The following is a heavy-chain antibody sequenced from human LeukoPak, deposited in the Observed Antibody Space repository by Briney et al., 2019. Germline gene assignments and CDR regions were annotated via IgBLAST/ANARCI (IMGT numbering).Heavy chain of an antibody. CDR2: IKQDGSEK. V-gene: IGHV3-7*01. CDR1: GFTFSSYW. J-gene: IGHJ4*02. Sequence: GGSLRLSCAASGFTFSSYWMSWVRQAPGKGLEWVANIKQDGSEKYYVDSVKGRFTISRDNAKNSLYLQMNGLRAEDTAVYYCARMSGYCSRTSCYTPPFDYWGQGTLVTVSS. D-gene: IGHD2-2*02. CDR3: ARMSGYCSRTSCYTPPFDY.